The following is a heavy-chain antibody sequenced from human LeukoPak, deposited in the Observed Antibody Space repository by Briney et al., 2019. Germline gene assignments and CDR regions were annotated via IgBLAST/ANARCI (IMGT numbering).Heavy chain of an antibody. Sequence: GGSLRLSCAASGFTFSNYAMSWVRRAPGKGLEWVSTISGNGGSTYYADSVKGRFTISRDNSKNSLYLQMNSLRAEDTAIYYCARDGSVVVAGTPTDYWGQGILVTVSS. CDR1: GFTFSNYA. CDR2: ISGNGGST. CDR3: ARDGSVVVAGTPTDY. V-gene: IGHV3-23*01. J-gene: IGHJ4*02. D-gene: IGHD6-19*01.